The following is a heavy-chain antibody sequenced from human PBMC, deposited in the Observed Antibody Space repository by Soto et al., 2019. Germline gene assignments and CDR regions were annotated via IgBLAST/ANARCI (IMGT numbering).Heavy chain of an antibody. CDR3: AKDPGYCSSTSCLMGDYYYYGMDV. CDR2: ISGSGGST. CDR1: GFTISSYA. V-gene: IGHV3-23*01. Sequence: PGGSLRLSCAASGFTISSYAMSWVRQAPGKGLEWVSAISGSGGSTYYADSVKGRFTISRDNSKNTLYLQMNSLRAQDTAVYYCAKDPGYCSSTSCLMGDYYYYGMDVWGQGTTVTVSS. J-gene: IGHJ6*02. D-gene: IGHD2-2*01.